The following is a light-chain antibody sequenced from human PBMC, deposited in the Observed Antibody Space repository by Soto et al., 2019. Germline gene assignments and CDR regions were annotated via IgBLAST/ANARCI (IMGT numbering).Light chain of an antibody. CDR1: SSDIGGYNH. V-gene: IGLV2-14*01. CDR3: SSYTTSSTLPI. CDR2: DVS. Sequence: QSALTQPASVSGSPGQSITISCTGTSSDIGGYNHVSWYQQHPGKAPKLIIYDVSNRPSGVSDRFSGSKSANAASLTISGLQAEDEADYYCSSYTTSSTLPIFGGGTKVTVL. J-gene: IGLJ2*01.